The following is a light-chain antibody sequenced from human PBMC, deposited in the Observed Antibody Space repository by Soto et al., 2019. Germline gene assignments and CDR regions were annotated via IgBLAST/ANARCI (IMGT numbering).Light chain of an antibody. Sequence: QSALTQPRSVSGSPGQSVTISCTGTSSDVGTYNYVSWYQQHPGKAPKVVIYDVSQRPSGVPARFSGSKSGNTASLSISGLQGEDEADYYCCSYAGRSAYFVFGTGTKLTVL. CDR2: DVS. CDR3: CSYAGRSAYFV. V-gene: IGLV2-11*01. J-gene: IGLJ1*01. CDR1: SSDVGTYNY.